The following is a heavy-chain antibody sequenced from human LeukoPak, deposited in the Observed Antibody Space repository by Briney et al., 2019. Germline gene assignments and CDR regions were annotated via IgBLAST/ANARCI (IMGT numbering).Heavy chain of an antibody. CDR1: GFTFSSYS. D-gene: IGHD4-17*01. CDR3: ARGPDDYGDYSWFDP. CDR2: MSSGGTYI. Sequence: GGSLRLSCAASGFTFSSYSMTWVRQAPGKGLEWVSSMSSGGTYIYYADSVRGRFTISRDNAKNSLYLQMNSLRAEDTAVYYCARGPDDYGDYSWFDPWGQGTLVTVSS. V-gene: IGHV3-21*01. J-gene: IGHJ5*02.